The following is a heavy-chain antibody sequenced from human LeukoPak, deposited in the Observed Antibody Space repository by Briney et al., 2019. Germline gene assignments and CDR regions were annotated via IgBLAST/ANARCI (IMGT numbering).Heavy chain of an antibody. V-gene: IGHV1-2*02. CDR1: GYTFTGYY. J-gene: IGHJ6*03. CDR2: INPSSGRT. Sequence: GESLKVSCKASGYTFTGYYMHWVRQAPGQGLEWMGWINPSSGRTNYAQNFQDRVAMTRDTSISTAYMELSSLRSDDTAVYYCARGSSIHVLLYHYYYMDVWGKGTTVAVSS. D-gene: IGHD2-2*01. CDR3: ARGSSIHVLLYHYYYMDV.